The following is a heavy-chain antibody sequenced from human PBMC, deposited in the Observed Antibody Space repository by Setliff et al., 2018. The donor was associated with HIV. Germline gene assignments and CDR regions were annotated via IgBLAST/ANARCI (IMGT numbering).Heavy chain of an antibody. D-gene: IGHD2-15*01. CDR3: ENPGWDCSVGSCYEGGGY. V-gene: IGHV4-59*12. Sequence: SETLSLTCTVSGVSISRYYWNWIRQPPGKGLEWIGYFSFSADNKYNPSLQSRVAISGDTSKNQFSLTLNSLRAEDTAVYYCENPGWDCSVGSCYEGGGYWGQGTLVTVSS. CDR2: FSFSADN. CDR1: GVSISRYY. J-gene: IGHJ4*02.